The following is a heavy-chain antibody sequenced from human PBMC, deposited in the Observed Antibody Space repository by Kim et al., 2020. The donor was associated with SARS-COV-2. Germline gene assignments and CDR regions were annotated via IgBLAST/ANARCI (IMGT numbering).Heavy chain of an antibody. CDR2: INTNTGNP. J-gene: IGHJ4*02. V-gene: IGHV7-4-1*02. CDR1: GYTFTSYV. Sequence: ASVKVSCKASGYTFTSYVMSWVRQAPGQGLEWMGWINTNTGNPTYARGFTGRFVFSLDTSVSTAYRQISSLKAEDSGVYYCARAVGSSSWEIGYWGQGTLVTVSS. D-gene: IGHD2-2*01. CDR3: ARAVGSSSWEIGY.